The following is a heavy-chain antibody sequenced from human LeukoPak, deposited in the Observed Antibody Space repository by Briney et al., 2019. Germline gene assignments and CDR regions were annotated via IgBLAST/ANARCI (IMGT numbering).Heavy chain of an antibody. Sequence: SETLSLTCTVSGGSISSYYWSWIRHPPGKGLEWIGHIYYSASTNYNPSLKSPVTISVDTSKNQFSLKLSSVTAADTAVYYCARSPSRGRPLGYFQHWGQGTLVTVSS. CDR3: ARSPSRGRPLGYFQH. D-gene: IGHD7-27*01. V-gene: IGHV4-59*01. CDR1: GGSISSYY. J-gene: IGHJ1*01. CDR2: IYYSAST.